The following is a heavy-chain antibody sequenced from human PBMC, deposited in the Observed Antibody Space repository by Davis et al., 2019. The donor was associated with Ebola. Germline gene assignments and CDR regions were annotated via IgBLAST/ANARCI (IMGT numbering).Heavy chain of an antibody. D-gene: IGHD4-11*01. CDR1: GFTFSTYG. Sequence: GESLKNSCAASGFTFSTYGMNWVRQAPGKGLEWVAGIWSDGNNKYYADSVKGRFTISREISRNTLYLQLNSLGAEDTAVYYCARDHSSNYYGLDYWGQGTLVTVSS. CDR3: ARDHSSNYYGLDY. CDR2: IWSDGNNK. J-gene: IGHJ4*02. V-gene: IGHV3-33*01.